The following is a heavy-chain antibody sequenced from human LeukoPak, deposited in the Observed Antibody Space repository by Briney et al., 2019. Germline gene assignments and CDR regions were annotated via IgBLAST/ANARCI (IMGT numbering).Heavy chain of an antibody. J-gene: IGHJ5*02. D-gene: IGHD2/OR15-2a*01. CDR3: ARSNYDSTTFYYHLDL. CDR2: VDVHGQGT. Sequence: GGSLRLSCAASGFTFSSYWMHWVRQAPGKGPVWVSRVDVHGQGTAYADSVKGRFTISRDNAKNTLSLQMNCLSAEDTAVYYCARSNYDSTTFYYHLDLWGQGTLVTVSS. V-gene: IGHV3-74*01. CDR1: GFTFSSYW.